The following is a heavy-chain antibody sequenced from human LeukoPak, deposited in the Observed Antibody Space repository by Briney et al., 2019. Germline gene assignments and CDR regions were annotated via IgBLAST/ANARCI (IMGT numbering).Heavy chain of an antibody. D-gene: IGHD3-22*01. V-gene: IGHV4-34*01. CDR1: GGSFSGYY. J-gene: IGHJ4*02. CDR3: ARETYYYDSSGYYYVDYFDY. CDR2: INHSGST. Sequence: PSETLSLTCAVYGGSFSGYYWSWIRQPPGKGLEWIGEINHSGSTNYNPSLKSRVTISVDTPKNQFSLKLSSVAAADTAVYYCARETYYYDSSGYYYVDYFDYWGQGTLVTVSS.